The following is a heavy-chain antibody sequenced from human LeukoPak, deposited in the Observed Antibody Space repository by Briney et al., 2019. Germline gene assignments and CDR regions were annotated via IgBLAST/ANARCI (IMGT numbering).Heavy chain of an antibody. CDR2: IKQDGSEK. CDR1: GFAFSSYW. V-gene: IGHV3-7*01. CDR3: ARIGRGHDAFDI. D-gene: IGHD3-10*01. Sequence: GGSLRLSCAASGFAFSSYWMSWVRQAPGKGLEWVANIKQDGSEKYYVDSVKGRFTISRDNAKNSLYLQMNSLRAEDTAVYYCARIGRGHDAFDIWGQGTMVTVPS. J-gene: IGHJ3*02.